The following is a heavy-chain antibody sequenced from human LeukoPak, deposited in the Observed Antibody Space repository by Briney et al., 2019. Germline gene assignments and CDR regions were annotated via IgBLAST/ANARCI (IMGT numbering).Heavy chain of an antibody. CDR3: AKGTYFDWLSHFDY. J-gene: IGHJ4*02. CDR1: GFTFGDYA. D-gene: IGHD3-9*01. V-gene: IGHV3-9*01. Sequence: GGSLRLSCAASGFTFGDYAMHWVRQAPGKGLEWVAGINWNGAFITYADSVKGRFTISRDNAKNSLYLQMNSLRAEDTALYYCAKGTYFDWLSHFDYWGQGTLVTVSS. CDR2: INWNGAFI.